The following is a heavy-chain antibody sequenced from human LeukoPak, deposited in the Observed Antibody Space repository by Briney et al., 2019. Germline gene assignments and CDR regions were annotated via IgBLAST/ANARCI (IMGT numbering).Heavy chain of an antibody. V-gene: IGHV3-7*01. Sequence: GGSLRLSCAASGFTFGDYYMSCIPDAPGKGLEGVANIKQGGSEKYYVDSVKGRFTISRDNAKNTLYLQMNSLRAEDTAVYYCARWSSGCGDYWGQGKLVTVSS. CDR1: GFTFGDYY. CDR2: IKQGGSEK. D-gene: IGHD3-22*01. CDR3: ARWSSGCGDY. J-gene: IGHJ4*02.